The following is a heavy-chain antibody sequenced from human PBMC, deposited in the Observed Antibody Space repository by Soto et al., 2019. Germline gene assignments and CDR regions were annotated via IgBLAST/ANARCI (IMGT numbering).Heavy chain of an antibody. D-gene: IGHD3-22*01. CDR1: GGSISSYY. CDR3: ARALYYYDSSGYRAWYFDL. Sequence: SETLSLTCTVSGGSISSYYWGWIRQPPGKGLEWIGSIYYSGSTYYNPSLKSRVTISVDTSKNQFSLKLSSVTAADTAVYYCARALYYYDSSGYRAWYFDLWGRGTLVTVSS. J-gene: IGHJ2*01. V-gene: IGHV4-39*01. CDR2: IYYSGST.